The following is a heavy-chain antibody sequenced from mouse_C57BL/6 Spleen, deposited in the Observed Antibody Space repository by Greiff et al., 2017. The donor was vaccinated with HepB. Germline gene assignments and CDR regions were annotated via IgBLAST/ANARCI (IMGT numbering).Heavy chain of an antibody. Sequence: QVQLQQSGAELVKPGASVKISCKASGYAFSSYWMNWVKQRPGKGLEWIGQIYPGDGDTNYNGKFKGKATLTADKSSSTAYMQLSSLTSEDSAVYFCARNYDGYYYAMGYWGQGTSVTVSS. CDR1: GYAFSSYW. CDR2: IYPGDGDT. CDR3: ARNYDGYYYAMGY. J-gene: IGHJ4*01. D-gene: IGHD2-4*01. V-gene: IGHV1-80*01.